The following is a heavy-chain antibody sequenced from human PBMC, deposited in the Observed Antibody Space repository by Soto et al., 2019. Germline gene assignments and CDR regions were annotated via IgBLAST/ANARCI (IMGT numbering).Heavy chain of an antibody. D-gene: IGHD3-10*01. Sequence: PSETLSLTCTVSGGSISSYYWSWIRQPPGKGLEWIGYIYYSGSTNYNPSLKSRVTISVDTSKNQFSLKLSSVTAADTAVYYCARDLYGSGSYYSGSWFDPWGQGTLVTVSS. CDR3: ARDLYGSGSYYSGSWFDP. V-gene: IGHV4-59*01. J-gene: IGHJ5*02. CDR2: IYYSGST. CDR1: GGSISSYY.